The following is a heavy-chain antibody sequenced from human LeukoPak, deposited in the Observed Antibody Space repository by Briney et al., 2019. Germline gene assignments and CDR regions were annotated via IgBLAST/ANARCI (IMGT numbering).Heavy chain of an antibody. CDR2: INHSGST. V-gene: IGHV4-34*01. D-gene: IGHD6-19*01. Sequence: SETLSLTCVVYGGSFSGYYWSWIRQPPGKGLEWIGEINHSGSTNYNPSLKSRVTISVDTSKNQFSLKLSSVTAADTAVYYCARRPAVVWFDPWGQGTLVTVSS. J-gene: IGHJ5*02. CDR3: ARRPAVVWFDP. CDR1: GGSFSGYY.